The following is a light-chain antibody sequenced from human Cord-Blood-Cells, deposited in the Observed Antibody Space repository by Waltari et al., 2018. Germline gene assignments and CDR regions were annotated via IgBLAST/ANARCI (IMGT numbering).Light chain of an antibody. CDR2: EDN. CDR3: QSYDSSNHVV. J-gene: IGLJ2*01. Sequence: NFMLTQPHSVSESPGKTVTISCTGSSGSIASNYVQWYQQHPGSAPTTVIYEDNQRPPGVPDRFSGSIDSSSNSASLTISGLKTEDEADYYCQSYDSSNHVVFGGGTKLTVL. CDR1: SGSIASNY. V-gene: IGLV6-57*02.